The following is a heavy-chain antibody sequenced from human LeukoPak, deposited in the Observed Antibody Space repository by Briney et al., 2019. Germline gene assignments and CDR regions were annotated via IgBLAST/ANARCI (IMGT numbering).Heavy chain of an antibody. CDR1: GGSISSYC. J-gene: IGHJ4*02. CDR2: IYYSGST. CDR3: ARGGYSYDDY. V-gene: IGHV4-59*01. D-gene: IGHD5-18*01. Sequence: SETLSLTCTVSGGSISSYCWSWIRQPPGKGLEWIGYIYYSGSTNYNPSLKSRVTISVDTSKNQFSLKLSSVTAADTAVYYCARGGYSYDDYWGQGTLVTVSS.